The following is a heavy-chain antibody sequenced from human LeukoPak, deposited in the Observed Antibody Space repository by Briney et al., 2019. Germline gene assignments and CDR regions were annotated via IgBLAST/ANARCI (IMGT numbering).Heavy chain of an antibody. D-gene: IGHD3-22*01. V-gene: IGHV4-4*02. CDR2: IYHSGST. Sequence: SGTLSLTCAVSGGSITSSNWWSWVRQAPGKRLEWIGEIYHSGSTSYTPSLKSRLTISVDKSKNQFSLELRSVTAADTAVYYCARAWYYYDSSGYYPFDYWGQGTLVTVSS. CDR3: ARAWYYYDSSGYYPFDY. CDR1: GGSITSSNW. J-gene: IGHJ4*02.